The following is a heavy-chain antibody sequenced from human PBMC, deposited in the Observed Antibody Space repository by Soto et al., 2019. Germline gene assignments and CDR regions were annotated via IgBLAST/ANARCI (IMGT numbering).Heavy chain of an antibody. CDR1: DGSFSSSSVY. CDR2: MYYSGST. J-gene: IGHJ6*02. CDR3: ASPWGPGVVFNYFDGMDV. D-gene: IGHD7-27*01. V-gene: IGHV4-39*01. Sequence: SETLSLSCTVSDGSFSSSSVYWVWIRPPPGKALEWIGTMYYSGSTYYNPSLKSRVTISIDTSKNQFSLNLSPVTAADTAVYYCASPWGPGVVFNYFDGMDVWGQGTTVTVSS.